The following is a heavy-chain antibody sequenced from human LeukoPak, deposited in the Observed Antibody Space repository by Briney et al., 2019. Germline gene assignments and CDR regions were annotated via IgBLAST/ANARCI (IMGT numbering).Heavy chain of an antibody. Sequence: GGSLRLSCAASGFSFITYNMNWVRQAPGKGLEWVSSISSSSSYIYYADSVKGRFTISRDNAKNSLYLQMNSLTVEDTAVYYCARGWGSKGRDFDLWGRGTLVTVSS. CDR2: ISSSSSYI. CDR1: GFSFITYN. CDR3: ARGWGSKGRDFDL. V-gene: IGHV3-21*01. J-gene: IGHJ2*01. D-gene: IGHD7-27*01.